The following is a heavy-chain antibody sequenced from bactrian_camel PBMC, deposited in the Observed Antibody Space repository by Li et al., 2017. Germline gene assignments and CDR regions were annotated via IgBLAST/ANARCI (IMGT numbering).Heavy chain of an antibody. CDR1: GYNQDRNC. V-gene: IGHV3S55*01. D-gene: IGHD3*01. CDR3: ATVRCRRRLNLVRASLLSTNFFTY. CDR2: IESDGGT. Sequence: HVQLVESGGGSVQAGESLRLSCATSGYNQDRNCMGWFRQVPGKEREGVAAIESDGGTYYADSVKGRFTISQDNAKNILYLQMSSLKLEDTAMYFCATVRCRRRLNLVRASLLSTNFFTYWGQGTQVTVS. J-gene: IGHJ4*01.